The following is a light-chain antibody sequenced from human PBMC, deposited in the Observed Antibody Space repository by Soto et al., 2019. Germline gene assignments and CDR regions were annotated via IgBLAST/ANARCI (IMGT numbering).Light chain of an antibody. CDR3: QVRTDWPPFKYT. V-gene: IGKV3-11*01. CDR1: QSVVSF. CDR2: DTS. J-gene: IGKJ2*01. Sequence: EIVLTQSPASLSLSPGERATLSCRASQSVVSFLAWYQQKPGRTPRLLIYDTSNRATGIPARFSGSGSGTDFTLTISRLEPEDFAVYYCQVRTDWPPFKYTFGQGTKLEVK.